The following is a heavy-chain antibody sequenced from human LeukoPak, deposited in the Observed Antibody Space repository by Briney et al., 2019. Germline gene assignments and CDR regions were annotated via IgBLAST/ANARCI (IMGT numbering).Heavy chain of an antibody. J-gene: IGHJ4*02. CDR1: GYTFTNYA. CDR2: INPGNGDT. Sequence: ASVKVSCKASGYTFTNYAIHWVRQAPGQRLEWMGWINPGNGDTKYSQEFQGRVTITRDTSASTAYMDLRSLRSEDMAVYYCARARNNDFWSGPWGAFDYWGQGTLVTVSS. D-gene: IGHD3-3*01. CDR3: ARARNNDFWSGPWGAFDY. V-gene: IGHV1-3*03.